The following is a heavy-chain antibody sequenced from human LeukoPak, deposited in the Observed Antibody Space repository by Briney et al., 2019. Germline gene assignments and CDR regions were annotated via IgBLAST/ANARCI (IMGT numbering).Heavy chain of an antibody. D-gene: IGHD3-10*01. CDR2: INHSGST. CDR3: ARGDRRAMVRGFRGPFDY. J-gene: IGHJ4*02. CDR1: GFTFDDYG. V-gene: IGHV4-34*01. Sequence: PGGSLRLSCAASGFTFDDYGMSWVRQAPGKGLEWVGEINHSGSTNYNPSLKSRVTISVDTSKNQFSLKLSSVTAADTAVYYCARGDRRAMVRGFRGPFDYWGQGTLVTVSS.